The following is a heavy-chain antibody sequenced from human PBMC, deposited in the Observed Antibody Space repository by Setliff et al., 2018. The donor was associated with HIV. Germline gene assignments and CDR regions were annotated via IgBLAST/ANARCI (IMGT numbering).Heavy chain of an antibody. Sequence: GESLKISCAASGFRFSTYWMTWVRQAPGKGLEWVANIKQDGSEKYYVDSVKGRFTLSRDNAKNSLYLQMNSLRAADTAVYYCARDWNHYFYYMDVWGKGTTVTVSS. CDR1: GFRFSTYW. D-gene: IGHD1-1*01. CDR2: IKQDGSEK. CDR3: ARDWNHYFYYMDV. V-gene: IGHV3-7*01. J-gene: IGHJ6*03.